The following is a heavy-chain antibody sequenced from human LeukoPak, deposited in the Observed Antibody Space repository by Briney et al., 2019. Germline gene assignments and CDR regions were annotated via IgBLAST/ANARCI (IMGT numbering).Heavy chain of an antibody. CDR3: ARQGHYYYDSSGYSDY. CDR1: GYTFTSYG. Sequence: WASVKVSCKASGYTFTSYGISWVRQAPGQGLEWMGWISAYNGNTNYAQKFQGRVTMTRNTSISTAYMELSSLRSEDTAVYYCARQGHYYYDSSGYSDYWGQGTLVTVSS. D-gene: IGHD3-22*01. J-gene: IGHJ4*02. CDR2: ISAYNGNT. V-gene: IGHV1-18*01.